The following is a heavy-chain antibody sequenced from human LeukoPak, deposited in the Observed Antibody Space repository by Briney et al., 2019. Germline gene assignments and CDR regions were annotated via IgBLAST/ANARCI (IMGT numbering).Heavy chain of an antibody. D-gene: IGHD1-26*01. CDR1: GFSFSTSG. CDR3: ARVELVGATTGFDY. Sequence: GGSLRLSCAASGFSFSTSGMYWVRQAPGKGLEWVSSISSSSSYIYYADSVKGRFTISRDNAKNSLYLQMNSLRAEDTAVYYCARVELVGATTGFDYWGQGTLVTVSS. CDR2: ISSSSSYI. V-gene: IGHV3-21*01. J-gene: IGHJ4*02.